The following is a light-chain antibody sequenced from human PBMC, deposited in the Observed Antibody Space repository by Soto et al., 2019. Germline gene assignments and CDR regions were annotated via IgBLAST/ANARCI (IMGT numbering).Light chain of an antibody. J-gene: IGKJ2*01. CDR1: QNIRTW. CDR2: DAS. CDR3: PKYNDYST. V-gene: IGKV1-5*01. Sequence: DIQMIQTHSKRSASVGGRVTIACRASQNIRTWLAWYQQKPGQPPRLLISDASSLQSGVPSRFSGSGSGTEVTLTSSSLHSYDFATNYCPKYNDYSTVGQGTKVDIK.